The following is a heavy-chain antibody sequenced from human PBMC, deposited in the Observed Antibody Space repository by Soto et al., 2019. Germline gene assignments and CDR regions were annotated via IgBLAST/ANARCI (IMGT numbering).Heavy chain of an antibody. V-gene: IGHV3-33*01. D-gene: IGHD3-9*01. CDR2: IWNDGSNK. CDR3: ARVDSSSTASTGFAY. J-gene: IGHJ4*02. CDR1: GFTFSSFG. Sequence: PGGSLRLSCAASGFTFSSFGMHWVRQAPGNGLEWVALIWNDGSNKYYADSVKGRFTISRDNSKNTLYLQMNSLRAEDTAMYYCARVDSSSTASTGFAYWGQGALVTVSS.